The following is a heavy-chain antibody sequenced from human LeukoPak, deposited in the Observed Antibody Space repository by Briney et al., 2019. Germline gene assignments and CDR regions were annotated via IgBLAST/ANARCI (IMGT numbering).Heavy chain of an antibody. CDR1: GFSFSVYW. J-gene: IGHJ6*03. Sequence: GSLRLSCAASGFSFSVYWMHWVRQAPGKGPVWVSRIKTDGSITDYADSVKGRFRISRDSSKNILYLQMNSLRAEDTAVYYCAKDRCSNGIGCYYYYMDVWGKGTTVTISS. CDR3: AKDRCSNGIGCYYYYMDV. D-gene: IGHD2-8*01. CDR2: IKTDGSIT. V-gene: IGHV3-74*01.